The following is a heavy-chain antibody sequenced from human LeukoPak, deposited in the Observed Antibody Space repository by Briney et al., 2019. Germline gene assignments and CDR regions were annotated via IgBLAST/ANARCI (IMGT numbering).Heavy chain of an antibody. J-gene: IGHJ6*02. D-gene: IGHD2-2*02. Sequence: NPGGSLRLSCAASGFTFSDYYMSWIRQAPGKGLEWVSYISSSGSTIYYADSVKGRFTISRDNAKNSLYLQMNSLRAEDTAVYYGARGPYCSSTSCYTAYYYYGMDVWGQGTTVTVSS. CDR3: ARGPYCSSTSCYTAYYYYGMDV. CDR1: GFTFSDYY. V-gene: IGHV3-11*01. CDR2: ISSSGSTI.